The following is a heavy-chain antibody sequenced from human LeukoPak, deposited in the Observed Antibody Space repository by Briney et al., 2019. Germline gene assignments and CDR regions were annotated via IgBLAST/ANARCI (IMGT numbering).Heavy chain of an antibody. J-gene: IGHJ4*02. CDR3: ARVAGPYYYDSSGPFDY. CDR1: GDSVSNNYC. CDR2: VYHSGST. D-gene: IGHD3-22*01. Sequence: PSETLSLTCAVFGDSVSNNYCWNWVRQSPGKGLERIGEVYHSGSTNYNPSLKSRVIISVDKSKNQFSLVLNSVTAADTAVYYCARVAGPYYYDSSGPFDYWGQGSLVTVSS. V-gene: IGHV4-4*02.